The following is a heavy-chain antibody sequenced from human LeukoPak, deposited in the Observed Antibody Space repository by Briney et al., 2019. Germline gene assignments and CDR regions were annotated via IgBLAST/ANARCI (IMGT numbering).Heavy chain of an antibody. CDR2: IIPSLGIA. Sequence: SVKVSCKASGGTFSSYTISWVRQAPGQGLEWMGRIIPSLGIANYAQKFQGRVTITADKSTGTAYMELSSLRSEDTAVYYCARDMAWAYYYGSGSAYWGQGTLVTVSS. V-gene: IGHV1-69*04. D-gene: IGHD3-10*01. CDR3: ARDMAWAYYYGSGSAY. CDR1: GGTFSSYT. J-gene: IGHJ4*02.